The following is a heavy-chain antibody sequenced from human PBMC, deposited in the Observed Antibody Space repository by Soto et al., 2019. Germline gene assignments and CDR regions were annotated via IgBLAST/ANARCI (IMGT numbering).Heavy chain of an antibody. CDR3: AKDMFLARANIHDYGDYLFDY. Sequence: GGSLRLSCAASGFTFDDYAMHWVRQAPGKGLEWVSGISWNSGSIGYADSVKGRFTISRDNAKNSLYLQMNSLRAEDTALYYCAKDMFLARANIHDYGDYLFDYWGQGTLVTVSS. J-gene: IGHJ4*02. CDR2: ISWNSGSI. CDR1: GFTFDDYA. V-gene: IGHV3-9*01. D-gene: IGHD4-17*01.